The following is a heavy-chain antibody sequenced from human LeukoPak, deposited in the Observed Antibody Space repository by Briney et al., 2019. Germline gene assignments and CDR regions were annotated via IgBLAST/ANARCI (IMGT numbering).Heavy chain of an antibody. CDR3: ARHNYYHFDY. CDR1: GFTFNSYS. Sequence: PGGSLRLSCTASGFTFNSYSMTWVRQAPGKGLEWVANIKHDGSEKYYVDSVRGRVTISRDNAKNSLYLQMITLRAEDTAVYFCARHNYYHFDYWGQGTLVTASS. J-gene: IGHJ4*02. CDR2: IKHDGSEK. D-gene: IGHD1-1*01. V-gene: IGHV3-7*01.